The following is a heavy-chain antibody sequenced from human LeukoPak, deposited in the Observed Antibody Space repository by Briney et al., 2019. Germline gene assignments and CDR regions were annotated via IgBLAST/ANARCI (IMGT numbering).Heavy chain of an antibody. J-gene: IGHJ3*02. CDR2: ISAYNGNT. CDR1: GGTFSSYA. D-gene: IGHD4-23*01. CDR3: ARAGVRPTVVTPGDAFDI. Sequence: ASVKVSCKASGGTFSSYAISWVRQAPGQGLEWMGWISAYNGNTNYAQKLQGRVTMTTDTSTSTAYMELRSLRSDDTAVYYCARAGVRPTVVTPGDAFDIWGQGTMVTVSS. V-gene: IGHV1-18*01.